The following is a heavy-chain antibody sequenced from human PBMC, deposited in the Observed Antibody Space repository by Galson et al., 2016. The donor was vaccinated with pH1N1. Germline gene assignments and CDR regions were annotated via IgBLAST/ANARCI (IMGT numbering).Heavy chain of an antibody. CDR1: GFTFNNYA. CDR2: IEDGGGGT. Sequence: SLRLSCAASGFTFNNYAMSWVRQAPGKGLEWVSGIEDGGGGTEYADSVKGRFTISRDNSKNTVSLQMNSLRAEETHVYFCAKADHIWASYFDYLGQGTLVTVSS. D-gene: IGHD2-21*01. V-gene: IGHV3-23*01. CDR3: AKADHIWASYFDY. J-gene: IGHJ4*02.